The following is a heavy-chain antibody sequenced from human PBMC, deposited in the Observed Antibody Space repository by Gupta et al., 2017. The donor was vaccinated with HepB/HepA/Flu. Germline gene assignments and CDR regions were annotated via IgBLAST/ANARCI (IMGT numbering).Heavy chain of an antibody. CDR2: INHSGST. J-gene: IGHJ6*02. V-gene: IGHV4-34*01. Sequence: QVQLQQWGAGLLKPSETLSLTCAVYGGSFSGYYWSWIRQPPGTGLEWIGEINHSGSTNYNPSLKSRVTISVDTSKNQFSLKLSSVTAADTAVYYCARGGEVTTTKDNYYYYYGMDVWGQGTTVTVSS. CDR1: GGSFSGYY. CDR3: ARGGEVTTTKDNYYYYYGMDV. D-gene: IGHD4-11*01.